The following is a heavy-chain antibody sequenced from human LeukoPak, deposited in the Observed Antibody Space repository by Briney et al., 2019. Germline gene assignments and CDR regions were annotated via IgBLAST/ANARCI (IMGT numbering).Heavy chain of an antibody. D-gene: IGHD2-21*02. CDR1: GFTFSSYA. Sequence: QPGGSLRLSCAASGFTFSSYAMHWVRQAPGKGLEWVAVISYDGSNKYYADSVKGRFTISRDNSKNTLYLQMNSLRAEDTAVYYCASGGGGDCYSGTDYWGQGTLVTVSS. J-gene: IGHJ4*02. CDR3: ASGGGGDCYSGTDY. CDR2: ISYDGSNK. V-gene: IGHV3-30-3*01.